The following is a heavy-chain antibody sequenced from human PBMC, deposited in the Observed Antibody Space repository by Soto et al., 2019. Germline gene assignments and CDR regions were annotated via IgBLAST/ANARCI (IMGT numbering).Heavy chain of an antibody. CDR1: GGSISSGDYY. J-gene: IGHJ6*02. V-gene: IGHV4-30-4*01. CDR2: IYYSGST. CDR3: ASLNCSSTSCYPYGMDV. Sequence: QVQLQESGPGLVKPSQTLSLTCTVSGGSISSGDYYWSWIRQPPGKGLEWIGYIYYSGSTYYNPSLKSRVTISVDTSKIQFSLKLSSVTAADTAVYYWASLNCSSTSCYPYGMDVWGQGTTVTVSS. D-gene: IGHD2-2*01.